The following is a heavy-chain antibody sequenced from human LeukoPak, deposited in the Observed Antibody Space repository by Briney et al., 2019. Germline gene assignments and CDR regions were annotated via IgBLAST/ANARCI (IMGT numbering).Heavy chain of an antibody. D-gene: IGHD6-13*01. J-gene: IGHJ1*01. Sequence: SETLSLTCAVYSGSFSDYYWSWVRLSPGKGLEWIGEINHSGNTHYSSALKSRVTISVDTSKNQFSLKLSSMTAADTAVYYCARGRPRGQYTSNWTEYFQNWGQGTLVTVSS. CDR3: ARGRPRGQYTSNWTEYFQN. CDR2: INHSGNT. V-gene: IGHV4-34*01. CDR1: SGSFSDYY.